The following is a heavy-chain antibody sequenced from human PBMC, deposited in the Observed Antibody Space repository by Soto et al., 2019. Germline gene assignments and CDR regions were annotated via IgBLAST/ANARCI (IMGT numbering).Heavy chain of an antibody. CDR1: GFTFDDYA. V-gene: IGHV3-9*01. Sequence: DVQLVESGGGLVQPGRSLRLSCAASGFTFDDYAMHWVRQAPGKGLEWVSGISWNRGSIGYADSVKGRFTISRDNAKNSLYLQMNSLRAEDTALYYCARATYSSSSYYYYMDVWGKGTTVTVSS. D-gene: IGHD6-6*01. CDR2: ISWNRGSI. J-gene: IGHJ6*03. CDR3: ARATYSSSSYYYYMDV.